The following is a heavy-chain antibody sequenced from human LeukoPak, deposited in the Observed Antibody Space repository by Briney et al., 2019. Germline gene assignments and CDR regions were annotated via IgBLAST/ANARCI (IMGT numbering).Heavy chain of an antibody. V-gene: IGHV5-51*01. CDR1: GYSFSNNW. J-gene: IGHJ4*02. CDR3: ARAYGDSYYFDY. CDR2: LHPADSDT. Sequence: GESLKISCKVSGYSFSNNWIGWVRQMPGEGLEWMGILHPADSDTRYSPSFQGQVTISADKSISTAYLQWSSLKASDTAMYYCARAYGDSYYFDYWGQGTLVTVSS. D-gene: IGHD4-17*01.